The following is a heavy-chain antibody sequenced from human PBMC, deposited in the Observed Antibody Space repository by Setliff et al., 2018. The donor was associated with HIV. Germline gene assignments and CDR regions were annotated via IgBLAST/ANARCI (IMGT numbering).Heavy chain of an antibody. Sequence: PGKSLKISCKGSGYSFTSYWIGWVHQMPGKGLEWMGLLYPADSNIRYSPSFQGQVTISVDKSTNTAFLQWTSLRASDTAMYYCARVDMGYYYDSSGYSHFDHWGQGTLVTSPQ. CDR1: GYSFTSYW. CDR2: LYPADSNI. CDR3: ARVDMGYYYDSSGYSHFDH. D-gene: IGHD3-22*01. J-gene: IGHJ4*02. V-gene: IGHV5-51*03.